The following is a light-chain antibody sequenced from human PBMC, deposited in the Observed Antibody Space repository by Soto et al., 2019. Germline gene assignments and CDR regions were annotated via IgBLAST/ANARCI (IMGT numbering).Light chain of an antibody. CDR2: AAS. Sequence: DIQLTQSPSFLSASVGDRVTITCRASLGISTYLAWYQQKPGKAPNLLIYAASTLQSGVPSRFSGSGSGTEFTLTISSLQREDFATYYCQQVNTYTFGPGTKVDIK. CDR1: LGISTY. V-gene: IGKV1-9*01. CDR3: QQVNTYT. J-gene: IGKJ3*01.